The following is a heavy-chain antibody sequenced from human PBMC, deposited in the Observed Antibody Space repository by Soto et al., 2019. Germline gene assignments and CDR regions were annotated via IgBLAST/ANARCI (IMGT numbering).Heavy chain of an antibody. D-gene: IGHD3-10*01. CDR2: IKHDGSET. CDR3: ARPFSWASGSYSYY. V-gene: IGHV3-7*01. CDR1: GFSISSYL. Sequence: GGSLRLSCAASGFSISSYLMAWVRQAPGKGLEWVANIKHDGSETSYVDSVKGRFTISRDNAKNSLYLQMNSLRAEDTAMYYCARPFSWASGSYSYYWGQGTLVTVSS. J-gene: IGHJ4*02.